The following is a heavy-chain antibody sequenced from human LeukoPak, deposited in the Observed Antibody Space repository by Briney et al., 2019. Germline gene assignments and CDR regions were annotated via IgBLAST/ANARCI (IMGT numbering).Heavy chain of an antibody. D-gene: IGHD6-19*01. CDR2: IIPIIGIT. CDR1: GATVTSYA. Sequence: GSSVTLSCTASGATVTSYAISWGRQAPGQGVGWMGRIIPIIGITNYAQKFQGRVTITGDKSTSTAYMELSSLISDDTAVYYCAGDSSRGWYSDYWGQGTLVTVSS. V-gene: IGHV1-69*04. CDR3: AGDSSRGWYSDY. J-gene: IGHJ4*02.